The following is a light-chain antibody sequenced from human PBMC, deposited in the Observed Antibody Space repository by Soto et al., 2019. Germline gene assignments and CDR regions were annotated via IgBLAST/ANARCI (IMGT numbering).Light chain of an antibody. CDR1: QSISSY. V-gene: IGKV1-39*01. Sequence: DIQMTQSPSSLSASVGDRVTVTCRASQSISSYLNWYQQKPGKAPKLLIYAASSLQSGVPSRFSGSGSGTDFTLTISSPLPEDFATYYCQQSYSTLYTFGQGTKLEIK. J-gene: IGKJ2*01. CDR3: QQSYSTLYT. CDR2: AAS.